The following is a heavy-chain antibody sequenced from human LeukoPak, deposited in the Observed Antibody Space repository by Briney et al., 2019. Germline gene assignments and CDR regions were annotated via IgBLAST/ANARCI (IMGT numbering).Heavy chain of an antibody. Sequence: GASVKVSCKASGYTFTGYYMHWVRQAPGQGLEGMGWINPNSGGTNYSQKFQGGVTMTRDTSISTAYMELSRLRSDDTAVYYCAVGVDTAMVMYDSWGQGTLVTVSS. D-gene: IGHD5-18*01. J-gene: IGHJ4*02. CDR2: INPNSGGT. CDR3: AVGVDTAMVMYDS. CDR1: GYTFTGYY. V-gene: IGHV1-2*02.